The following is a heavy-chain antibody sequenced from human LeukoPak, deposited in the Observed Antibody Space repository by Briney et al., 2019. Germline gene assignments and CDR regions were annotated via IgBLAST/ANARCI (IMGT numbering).Heavy chain of an antibody. Sequence: GWALRLSCAASGFTFSSYAMSWVRQAPGKGLEGVSAISGSGGNTYYADSVKGRFTISRDYSKNTLYLQMNSLRAEDTAVYYCASERDLEQIRGHWGQGTLVTVSS. CDR1: GFTFSSYA. J-gene: IGHJ4*02. D-gene: IGHD1-1*01. CDR3: ASERDLEQIRGH. V-gene: IGHV3-23*01. CDR2: ISGSGGNT.